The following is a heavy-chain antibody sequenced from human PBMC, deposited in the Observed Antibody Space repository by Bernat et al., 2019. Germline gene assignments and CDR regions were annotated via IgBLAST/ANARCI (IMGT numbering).Heavy chain of an antibody. CDR2: IIPNLGIA. Sequence: QVQLVQSVAEVKKPGSSVKVSCKASGGTFSSYTISWVRQAPGQGLEWMGRIIPNLGIANSAQKFQGRVTITADKSTSKAYMELSSLRSEDTAVYYCAIGWHFDYWGQVTLVTVSS. V-gene: IGHV1-69*02. D-gene: IGHD6-19*01. J-gene: IGHJ4*02. CDR3: AIGWHFDY. CDR1: GGTFSSYT.